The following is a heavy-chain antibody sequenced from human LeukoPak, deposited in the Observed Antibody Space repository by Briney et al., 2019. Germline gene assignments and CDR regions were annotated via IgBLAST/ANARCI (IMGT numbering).Heavy chain of an antibody. Sequence: ASETLSLTCTVSGGSISNYHWSWIRQPAGKGLEWIGYIYYSGSTNYNPSLKSRVTISVDTSKNQFSLKLSSVTAADTAVYYCARHSGGRDSSGEYWYFDLWGRGTLVTVSS. CDR2: IYYSGST. V-gene: IGHV4-59*08. J-gene: IGHJ2*01. CDR1: GGSISNYH. D-gene: IGHD3-22*01. CDR3: ARHSGGRDSSGEYWYFDL.